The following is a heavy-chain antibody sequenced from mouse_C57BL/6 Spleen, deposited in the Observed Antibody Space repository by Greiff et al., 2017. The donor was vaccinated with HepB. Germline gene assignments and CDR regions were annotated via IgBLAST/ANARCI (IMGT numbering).Heavy chain of an antibody. J-gene: IGHJ3*01. CDR3: AREGRTSYSRFAY. D-gene: IGHD2-12*01. V-gene: IGHV5-4*01. CDR2: ISDGGSYT. CDR1: GFTFSSYA. Sequence: DVKLVESGGGLVKPGGSLKLSCAASGFTFSSYAMSWVRQTPEKRLEWVATISDGGSYTYYPDNVKGRFTISRDNAKNNLYLQMSQLKSEDTAMYYCAREGRTSYSRFAYWGQGTLVTVSA.